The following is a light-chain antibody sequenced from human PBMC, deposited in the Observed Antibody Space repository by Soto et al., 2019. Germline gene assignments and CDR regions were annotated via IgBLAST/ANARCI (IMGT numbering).Light chain of an antibody. CDR1: QSVSSY. V-gene: IGKV3-11*01. Sequence: EIVLTQSPVTLSLSPGERATLSCRASQSVSSYLAWYQQKPGQAPRLLIYDASNRATGIPARFSGGGSGTDFSLTIETLEPEDFAIYYCQQRSSWPPITFGQGTRLEIK. J-gene: IGKJ5*01. CDR3: QQRSSWPPIT. CDR2: DAS.